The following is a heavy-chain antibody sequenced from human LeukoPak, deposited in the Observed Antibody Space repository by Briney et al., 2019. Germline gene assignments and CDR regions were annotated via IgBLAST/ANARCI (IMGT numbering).Heavy chain of an antibody. V-gene: IGHV4-39*07. CDR1: GGSISSSSYY. CDR2: IYHSGSN. D-gene: IGHD5-12*01. CDR3: ARVDIVATIHFDY. J-gene: IGHJ4*02. Sequence: SETLSLTCSVSGGSISSSSYYWGWIRQPPGKGLEWIGIIYHSGSNHYNPSLKSRVSISVDTSKNQFSLILTSVTAADTAVYYCARVDIVATIHFDYWGQGTLVTVSS.